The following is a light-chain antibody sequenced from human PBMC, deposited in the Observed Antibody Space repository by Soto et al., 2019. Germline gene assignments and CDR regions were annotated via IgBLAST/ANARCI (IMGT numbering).Light chain of an antibody. CDR3: ASFRSGTILV. CDR2: EVN. J-gene: IGLJ1*01. V-gene: IGLV2-14*01. Sequence: QSALTQPASVSGSPGQSVTLSCTGPRSDIGDSNFISWYQHSPGKAPRLLIYEVNNRPSGVSKRFSGSKAGNTASLTISVLRDDVEADYYCASFRSGTILVFGSGTKVTVL. CDR1: RSDIGDSNF.